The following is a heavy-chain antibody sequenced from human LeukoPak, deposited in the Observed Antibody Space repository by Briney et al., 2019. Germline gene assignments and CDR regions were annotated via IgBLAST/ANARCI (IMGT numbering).Heavy chain of an antibody. CDR3: AKEGRGYFDWPYDY. D-gene: IGHD3-9*01. V-gene: IGHV3-23*01. CDR1: GFTFSSYA. J-gene: IGHJ4*02. Sequence: GGSLRLSCAASGFTFSSYAMSWVRQAPGKGLEWVSAISGGGGSTYYADSVKGRFTISRDNSKNTLYLQMNSLRAEDTAVYYCAKEGRGYFDWPYDYWGQGTLVTVSS. CDR2: ISGGGGST.